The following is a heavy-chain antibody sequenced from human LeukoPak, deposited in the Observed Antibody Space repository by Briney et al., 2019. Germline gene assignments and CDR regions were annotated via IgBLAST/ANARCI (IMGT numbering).Heavy chain of an antibody. D-gene: IGHD3-22*01. V-gene: IGHV4-59*01. J-gene: IGHJ1*01. CDR2: IYYSGST. CDR1: GGSISSYY. Sequence: SETLSLTCTVSGGSISSYYWSWIRQPPGKGLEWIAYIYYSGSTNYNLSPKSRVTILLVTSKNQYSLKLSSVTGADTAVYYCARFSSGLPHEYVQHWGQGTLVTVSS. CDR3: ARFSSGLPHEYVQH.